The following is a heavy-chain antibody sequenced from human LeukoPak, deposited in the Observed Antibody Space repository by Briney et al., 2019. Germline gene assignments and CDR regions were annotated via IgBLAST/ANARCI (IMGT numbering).Heavy chain of an antibody. J-gene: IGHJ3*02. V-gene: IGHV4-39*07. CDR3: ARRPSDTAMVTYAFDI. Sequence: SETLSLTCTVSGGSISSSSYYWGWIRQPPGKGLEWIGSIYYSGSTYYNPSLKSRVTISVDTSKNQFSLKLSSVTAADTAVYYCARRPSDTAMVTYAFDIWGQGTMVTVSS. CDR1: GGSISSSSYY. D-gene: IGHD5-18*01. CDR2: IYYSGST.